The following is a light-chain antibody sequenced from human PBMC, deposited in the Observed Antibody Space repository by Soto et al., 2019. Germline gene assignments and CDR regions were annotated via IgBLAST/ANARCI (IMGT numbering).Light chain of an antibody. Sequence: EIVLTQSPGTLSLPPGERATLSCRASQSVSSSYLAWYQQKPGQAPRLLIYGASSRATGIPDRFSCSGSRTDFTLTISRLEPEDFAVYYCQQYGSPPWTFGQGTKVEIK. CDR3: QQYGSPPWT. CDR1: QSVSSSY. J-gene: IGKJ1*01. CDR2: GAS. V-gene: IGKV3-20*01.